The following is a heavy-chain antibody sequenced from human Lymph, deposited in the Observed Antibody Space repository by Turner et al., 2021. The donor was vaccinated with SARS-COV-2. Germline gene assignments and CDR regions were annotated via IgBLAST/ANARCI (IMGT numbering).Heavy chain of an antibody. CDR2: IAYDGSDK. D-gene: IGHD3-22*01. CDR1: GFTFSSYA. Sequence: VQLVESGGGGVQPGRSLRLACAASGFTFSSYAMHWVRQAPGKGLEWVAFIAYDGSDKYYADSVKGRFTFSRDNSKNTLYLQMNSLRDEDTAVYYCARDRDSSGWVDYWGQGTLVTVSS. V-gene: IGHV3-30*04. J-gene: IGHJ4*02. CDR3: ARDRDSSGWVDY.